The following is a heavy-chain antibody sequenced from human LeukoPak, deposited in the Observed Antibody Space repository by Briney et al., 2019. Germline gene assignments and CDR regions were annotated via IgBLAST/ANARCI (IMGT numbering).Heavy chain of an antibody. CDR3: ARGRGYCSSTSCYFDY. CDR2: INQSGST. J-gene: IGHJ4*02. D-gene: IGHD2-2*03. Sequence: PSETLSLTCAVYGGAFSGYYWSSIRQPPGKGLEWIGEINQSGSTNYTPSLTSRVTISLDTSKNQFSLKLSSVTAADTAVYYCARGRGYCSSTSCYFDYWGQGTLVTVSS. CDR1: GGAFSGYY. V-gene: IGHV4-34*01.